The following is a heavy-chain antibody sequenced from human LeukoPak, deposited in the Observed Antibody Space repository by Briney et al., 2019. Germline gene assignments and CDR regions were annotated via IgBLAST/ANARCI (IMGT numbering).Heavy chain of an antibody. CDR3: ARDRRAFLVHNWFDP. CDR1: GYTFTSYG. D-gene: IGHD4/OR15-4a*01. Sequence: ASVKVFCKASGYTFTSYGISWVRQAPGQGLEWMGWISAYNGNTNYAQKLQGRVTMTTDTSTSTAYMELRSLRSDDTAVYYCARDRRAFLVHNWFDPWGQGTLVTVSS. CDR2: ISAYNGNT. J-gene: IGHJ5*02. V-gene: IGHV1-18*01.